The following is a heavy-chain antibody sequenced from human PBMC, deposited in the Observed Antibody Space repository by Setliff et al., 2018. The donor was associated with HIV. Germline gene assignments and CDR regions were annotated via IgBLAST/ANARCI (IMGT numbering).Heavy chain of an antibody. Sequence: PSETLSLTCAVSGGSISTSSSYWGWIRQPPGKGLEWIGSIYYSGNTYFSPSLKSRITISVDTSKNQFSLNLRSVTAADTAVYYCVREGVRRGLGSGSFRYRAYYFDQWGQGTLVTV. CDR3: VREGVRRGLGSGSFRYRAYYFDQ. CDR1: GGSISTSSSY. CDR2: IYYSGNT. J-gene: IGHJ4*02. V-gene: IGHV4-39*07. D-gene: IGHD3-10*01.